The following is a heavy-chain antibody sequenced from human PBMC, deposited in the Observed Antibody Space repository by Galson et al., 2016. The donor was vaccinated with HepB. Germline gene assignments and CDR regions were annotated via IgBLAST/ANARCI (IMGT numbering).Heavy chain of an antibody. Sequence: CAISGDSVSSYSAAWNWIRQSPSRGLEWLGRTYYRSKWYNDYAVSVKSRITINADTSKNQFSLQLNSVTPEDTAVYYCAREPGIGSGMAGRLGYWGQGTLVTASS. J-gene: IGHJ4*02. V-gene: IGHV6-1*01. CDR1: GDSVSSYSAA. CDR3: AREPGIGSGMAGRLGY. CDR2: TYYRSKWYN. D-gene: IGHD1-26*01.